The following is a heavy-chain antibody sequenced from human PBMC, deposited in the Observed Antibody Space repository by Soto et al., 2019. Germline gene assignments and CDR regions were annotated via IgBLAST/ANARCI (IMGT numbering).Heavy chain of an antibody. CDR1: GGSISSGPYS. D-gene: IGHD2-2*01. V-gene: IGHV4-39*01. J-gene: IGHJ6*02. CDR2: FYYSGST. CDR3: ARLGGYCSGTSCYGYYGMDV. Sequence: QLQLQESGPGLVKPSETLSLTCTVSGGSISSGPYSWGWIRQPPGKGLEWIGTFYYSGSTYYNPSRERRVPISVDTSKNPVSLKVSSVTAADTAMYYCARLGGYCSGTSCYGYYGMDVWGQGTTVTVSS.